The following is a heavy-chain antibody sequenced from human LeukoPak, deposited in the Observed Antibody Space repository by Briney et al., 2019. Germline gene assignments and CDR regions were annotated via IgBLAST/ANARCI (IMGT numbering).Heavy chain of an antibody. CDR1: GGSISSGDYY. V-gene: IGHV4-30-4*01. CDR2: IYYSAST. D-gene: IGHD3-10*01. CDR3: ARVGALWWFDP. Sequence: SQTLSLTCTVSGGSISSGDYYWSWIRQPPGKGLEWIGYIYYSASTYYNPSLKSRVTISVDTSKNQFSLKLSSVTAADTAVYYCARVGALWWFDPWGQGTLVIVSS. J-gene: IGHJ5*02.